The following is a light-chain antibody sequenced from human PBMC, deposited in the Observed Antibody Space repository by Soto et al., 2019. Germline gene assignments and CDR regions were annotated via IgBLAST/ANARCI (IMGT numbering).Light chain of an antibody. V-gene: IGLV2-14*03. CDR3: SSYTSSSTLVV. CDR1: SSDIGGYKF. J-gene: IGLJ2*01. Sequence: QSALTQPASVSGSPGQSITISCTGTSSDIGGYKFVSWYQHHPGKAPKLMIYDVTDRPSGVSNRFSGSKSGNTASLTISGLLAEDEADYYCSSYTSSSTLVVFGGGTKVTVL. CDR2: DVT.